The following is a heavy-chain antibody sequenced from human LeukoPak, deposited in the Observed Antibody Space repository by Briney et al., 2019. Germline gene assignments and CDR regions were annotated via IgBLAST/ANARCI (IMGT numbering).Heavy chain of an antibody. V-gene: IGHV3-7*01. CDR2: IKQDGSQK. CDR1: GFTFSLCW. Sequence: GGSLTLSCAASGFTFSLCWMNWIRHAPGKGLEWVASIKQDGSQKDYVDSVKGRFTISRDNARNALFLHMNSLRANGSADYYCARDIPKWEAFDYWGQGTLVTVSS. J-gene: IGHJ4*02. CDR3: ARDIPKWEAFDY. D-gene: IGHD1-26*01.